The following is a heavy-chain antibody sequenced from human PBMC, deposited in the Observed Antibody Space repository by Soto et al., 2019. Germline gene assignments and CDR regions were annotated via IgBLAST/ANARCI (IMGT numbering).Heavy chain of an antibody. CDR2: INHSGST. D-gene: IGHD2-15*01. V-gene: IGHV4-34*01. CDR3: ARGNIVVVVAATSYYYYYMDV. J-gene: IGHJ6*03. Sequence: PSETLSLTCAVYGGSFSGYYWSWIRQPPGKGLEWIGEINHSGSTNYNPSLKSRVTISVDTSKNQFSLKLSSVTAADTAVYYCARGNIVVVVAATSYYYYYMDVWGKGTTVTLSS. CDR1: GGSFSGYY.